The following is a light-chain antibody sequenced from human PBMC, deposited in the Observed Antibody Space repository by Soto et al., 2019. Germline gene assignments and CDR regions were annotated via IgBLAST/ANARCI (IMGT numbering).Light chain of an antibody. V-gene: IGLV2-14*01. CDR2: DVS. CDR3: SSYTNSSIV. J-gene: IGLJ1*01. Sequence: QSARTQPASVSGSPGQSITISCTGTSSDVGGYNYVSWYQRRPGKAPKLMIYDVSNRPSGVSNRFSGSKSGNTASLTISGLQAEDEADYYCSSYTNSSIVFGTGTKLTVL. CDR1: SSDVGGYNY.